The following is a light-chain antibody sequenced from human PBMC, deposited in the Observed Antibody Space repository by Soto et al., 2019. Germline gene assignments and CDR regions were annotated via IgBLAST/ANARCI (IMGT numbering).Light chain of an antibody. CDR3: MQGLQGAPT. CDR2: WGS. CDR1: QSLLHSNGYNY. Sequence: TVMTQSPLSLPVTPGEPASISCRSSQSLLHSNGYNYLDWYLQKPEQSPQLLIYWGSNRTSGVPDRLIGSGSGTDFTLTMNRVETEDVRVYVWMQGLQGAPTFGQGTKVDIK. V-gene: IGKV2-28*01. J-gene: IGKJ1*01.